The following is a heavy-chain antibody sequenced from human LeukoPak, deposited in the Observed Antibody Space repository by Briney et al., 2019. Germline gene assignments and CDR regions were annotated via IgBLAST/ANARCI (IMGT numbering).Heavy chain of an antibody. Sequence: SVTVSCKASGYTFTSYYMHWVRQAPGQGLEWMGGIIPIFGTANYAQKFQGRVTITADESTSTAYMELSSLRSEDTAVYYCARDLLGPADWGQGTLVTVSS. J-gene: IGHJ4*02. D-gene: IGHD7-27*01. V-gene: IGHV1-69*13. CDR3: ARDLLGPAD. CDR1: GYTFTSYY. CDR2: IIPIFGTA.